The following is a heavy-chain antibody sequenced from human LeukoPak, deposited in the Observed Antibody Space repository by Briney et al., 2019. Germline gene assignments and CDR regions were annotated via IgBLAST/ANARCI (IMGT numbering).Heavy chain of an antibody. V-gene: IGHV4-31*03. J-gene: IGHJ5*02. CDR3: ARDVSIGYSSSWYGRFDP. Sequence: PSETLSLTCTVSGGSICSSGYYWSWVRQHPGEGLEWIGYIYYSGSTYYNPSLKSRVTISVDTSKNQFSLKLSSVTAADTAVYYCARDVSIGYSSSWYGRFDPWGQGTLVTVSS. CDR2: IYYSGST. CDR1: GGSICSSGYY. D-gene: IGHD6-13*01.